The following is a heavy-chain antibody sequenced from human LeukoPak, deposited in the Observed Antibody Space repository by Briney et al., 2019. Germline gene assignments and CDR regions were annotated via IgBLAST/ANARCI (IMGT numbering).Heavy chain of an antibody. D-gene: IGHD4-17*01. V-gene: IGHV3-48*02. CDR3: ARSGYYGDYTAY. Sequence: GGSLRLSCAASGFTFSSYNMNWVRQAPGKGLEWVSYISTSSRNIQYADSVKGRFTISRDNAKNSVYLQMNSLRDEDTAVYYCARSGYYGDYTAYWGQGTLVTVSS. CDR1: GFTFSSYN. CDR2: ISTSSRNI. J-gene: IGHJ4*02.